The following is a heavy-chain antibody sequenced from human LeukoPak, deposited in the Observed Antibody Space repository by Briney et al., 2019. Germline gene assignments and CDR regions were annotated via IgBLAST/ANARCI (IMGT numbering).Heavy chain of an antibody. J-gene: IGHJ4*02. CDR1: GFTFINCI. V-gene: IGHV3-21*01. Sequence: PGGSLRHSCAASGFTFINCIMNWVLQAPGKGLEWVSSISRSSSYIYYADSVKGRFTISRDNAKNSLYLQMNSLRAEDSALYYCARDVDSSGWCHNSWGQGTLVTVSS. CDR3: ARDVDSSGWCHNS. CDR2: ISRSSSYI. D-gene: IGHD6-19*01.